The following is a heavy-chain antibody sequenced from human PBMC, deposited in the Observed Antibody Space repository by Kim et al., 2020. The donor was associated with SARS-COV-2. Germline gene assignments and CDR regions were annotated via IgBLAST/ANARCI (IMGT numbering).Heavy chain of an antibody. CDR2: IYYSGST. Sequence: SETLSLTCTVSGGSISSGDYYWSWIRQPPGKGLEWIGYIYYSGSTYYNPSLKSRVTISVDTSKNQFSLKLSSVTAADTAVYYCARDARQYNWNPDNWFDPWGQGTLVTVSS. CDR1: GGSISSGDYY. V-gene: IGHV4-30-4*01. J-gene: IGHJ5*02. CDR3: ARDARQYNWNPDNWFDP. D-gene: IGHD1-20*01.